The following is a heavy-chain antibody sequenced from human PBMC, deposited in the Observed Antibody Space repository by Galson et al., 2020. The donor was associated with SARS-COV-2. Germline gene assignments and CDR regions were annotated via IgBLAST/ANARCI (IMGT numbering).Heavy chain of an antibody. D-gene: IGHD3-10*01. CDR3: ARDLAAGSSHFDY. Sequence: GGSLSLSCLGSGFTFGDCAIHWVRQAPGKGLEWVAVISFDGSQKLYAASVQGRLTISRDNLKSTVYLQLIGLRPDDTAVYYCARDLAAGSSHFDYWGQGTLVTVSS. CDR1: GFTFGDCA. CDR2: ISFDGSQK. J-gene: IGHJ4*02. V-gene: IGHV3-30*01.